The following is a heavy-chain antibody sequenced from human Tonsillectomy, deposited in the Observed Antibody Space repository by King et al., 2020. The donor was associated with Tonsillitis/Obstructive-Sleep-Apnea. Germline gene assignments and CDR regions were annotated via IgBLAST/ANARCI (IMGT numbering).Heavy chain of an antibody. V-gene: IGHV1-18*01. CDR3: ARDSMSHYYDSSAYYTFDY. J-gene: IGHJ4*02. CDR2: ISAYNGHT. CDR1: GYTFSNYG. Sequence: VQLVESGAEVKKPGASVKVSCKASGYTFSNYGISWVRQAPGQGLEWMGWISAYNGHTNSAQKLQGRVTMTTDTSTSTAFMELRSLRSDDPAVYYCARDSMSHYYDSSAYYTFDYWGQGTLVTVSS. D-gene: IGHD3-22*01.